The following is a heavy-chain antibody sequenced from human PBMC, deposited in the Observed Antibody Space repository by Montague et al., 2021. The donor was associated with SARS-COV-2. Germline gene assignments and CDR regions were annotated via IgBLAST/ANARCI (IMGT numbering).Heavy chain of an antibody. CDR1: GFTFSSYD. D-gene: IGHD3-10*01. V-gene: IGHV3-13*04. CDR2: IGTAGDT. J-gene: IGHJ6*02. CDR3: ARRDITMVQGVITYYYYGMDV. Sequence: SLRLSCAASGFTFSSYDMHWVRQATGKGLEWVSAIGTAGDTYYPGSVKGRFTISRENAKNSLYLQMNSLRAGDTAVYYCARRDITMVQGVITYYYYGMDVWGQGTTVTVSS.